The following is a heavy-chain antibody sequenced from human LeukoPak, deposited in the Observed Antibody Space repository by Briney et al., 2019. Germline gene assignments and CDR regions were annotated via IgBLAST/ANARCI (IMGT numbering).Heavy chain of an antibody. CDR2: ISYDGRNQ. V-gene: IGHV3-30*18. J-gene: IGHJ4*02. CDR3: VKDRTINGRSSPFDS. CDR1: GFSFTTCG. D-gene: IGHD1-26*01. Sequence: GTSLRLSCAASGFSFTTCGMHWVRQAPLKGLEWLAAISYDGRNQNYADSVKGRFTIFRDNSQNTLYLQMNSLRAEDTALYYCVKDRTINGRSSPFDSWGQGTLVTVSS.